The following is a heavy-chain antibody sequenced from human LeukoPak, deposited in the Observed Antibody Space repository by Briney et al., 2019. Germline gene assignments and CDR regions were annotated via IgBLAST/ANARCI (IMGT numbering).Heavy chain of an antibody. J-gene: IGHJ6*03. CDR3: AKNALWFGELSWSYYYYYMDV. CDR1: GFTFSSYW. D-gene: IGHD3-10*01. V-gene: IGHV3-23*01. CDR2: ISGSGGST. Sequence: QTGGSLRLSCAASGFTFSSYWMSWVRQAPGKGLEWVSAISGSGGSTYYADSVKGRFTISRDNSKNTLYLQMNSLRAEDTAVYYCAKNALWFGELSWSYYYYYMDVWGKGTTVTVSS.